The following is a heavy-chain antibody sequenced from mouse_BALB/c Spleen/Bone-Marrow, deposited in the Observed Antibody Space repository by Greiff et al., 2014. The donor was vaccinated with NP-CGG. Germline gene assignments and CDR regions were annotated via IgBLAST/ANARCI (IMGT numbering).Heavy chain of an antibody. Sequence: QVQLQQPGAELVKPGTSVKLSCKASGYTFTPYYMYWVKQRPGQGLEWIGEINPNNGGTNLKEKFKSKATLTVDKSSSTAYMQLSSLTSEDSAVYYCTRGRTWDFDYWGQGTTLTVSS. V-gene: IGHV1S81*02. J-gene: IGHJ2*01. D-gene: IGHD4-1*01. CDR2: INPNNGGT. CDR1: GYTFTPYY. CDR3: TRGRTWDFDY.